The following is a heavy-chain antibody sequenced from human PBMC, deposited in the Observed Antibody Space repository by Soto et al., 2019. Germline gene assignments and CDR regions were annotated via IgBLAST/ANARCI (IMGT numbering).Heavy chain of an antibody. V-gene: IGHV1-18*04. CDR2: ISGHNGNT. D-gene: IGHD3-22*01. Sequence: ASVKVSCKAPGYTFTSYGISWVRRAAGQEPEWMGWISGHNGNTNHPQSLQGRVTMTTDTSRNTAYMELRSLRPDDTAVYYCARHRFNHYDNTAYYYFAYWGQGTLVTVSS. CDR1: GYTFTSYG. CDR3: ARHRFNHYDNTAYYYFAY. J-gene: IGHJ4*02.